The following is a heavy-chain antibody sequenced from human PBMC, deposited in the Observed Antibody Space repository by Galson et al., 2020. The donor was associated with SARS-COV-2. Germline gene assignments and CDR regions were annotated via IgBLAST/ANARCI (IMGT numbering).Heavy chain of an antibody. V-gene: IGHV3-30*04. CDR3: ARDRGYSSSWYYFDY. Sequence: QAGGSLRLSCAASGFPFSSYAMHWVRQAPGNGLEWVALISYDGSNKDYADSVRGRFTISRDNSKNTLYVQMNSLRAEDTAVYFCARDRGYSSSWYYFDYWGQGTLVTVSS. CDR1: GFPFSSYA. J-gene: IGHJ4*02. CDR2: ISYDGSNK. D-gene: IGHD6-13*01.